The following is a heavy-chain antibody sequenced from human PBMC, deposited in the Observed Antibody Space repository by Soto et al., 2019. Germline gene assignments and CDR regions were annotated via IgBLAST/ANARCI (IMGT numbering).Heavy chain of an antibody. Sequence: QVQLVQSGAEVKKPGASVKVSCKASGYTFSSNGVSWVRQAPGQGLEWMGWVSTFNGNAHFAQKFQGRVNMTTDTSTNTAYMARRSMSSDDTAAYHWARLHGYSSGGYDYWG. CDR3: ARLHGYSSGGYDY. CDR1: GYTFSSNG. J-gene: IGHJ4*01. CDR2: VSTFNGNA. V-gene: IGHV1-18*04. D-gene: IGHD6-19*01.